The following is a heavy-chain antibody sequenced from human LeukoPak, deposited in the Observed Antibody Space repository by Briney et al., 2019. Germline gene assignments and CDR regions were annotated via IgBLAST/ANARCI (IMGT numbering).Heavy chain of an antibody. Sequence: GGSLRLSCVPSGFTVSSHYISWFRQAPGKGLEWVSVVFTTGTTYYADSVKGRFTLSRDTLKNTVYLQMNSLTAEDTALYYCAGDRRASGWYASWGQGTLVTVSS. CDR3: AGDRRASGWYAS. D-gene: IGHD6-19*01. V-gene: IGHV3-53*01. CDR2: VFTTGTT. CDR1: GFTVSSHY. J-gene: IGHJ5*01.